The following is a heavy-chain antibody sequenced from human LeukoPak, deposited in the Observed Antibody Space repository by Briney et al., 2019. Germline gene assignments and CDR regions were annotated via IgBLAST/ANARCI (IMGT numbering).Heavy chain of an antibody. Sequence: GALRLSCAASGFTFSTYRMSWVRQAPGKGLEWVANIKQDGSEKHYVDSVKGRFTISKDNAKNSLYLQMSSLRVEDTAVYYCTRVEETATTAAIIRKYSYYYYYLDVWGKGNTVTVSS. V-gene: IGHV3-7*01. D-gene: IGHD4-11*01. CDR3: TRVEETATTAAIIRKYSYYYYYLDV. J-gene: IGHJ6*03. CDR2: IKQDGSEK. CDR1: GFTFSTYR.